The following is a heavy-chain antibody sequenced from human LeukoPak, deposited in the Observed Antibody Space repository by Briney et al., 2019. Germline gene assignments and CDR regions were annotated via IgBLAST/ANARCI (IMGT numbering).Heavy chain of an antibody. CDR1: GFTVSNNY. CDR3: ASGDSGTYGDTFDI. Sequence: GGSLSLSCAASGFTVSNNYMNWVRQAPGKGLEWVSLIYSGGSTYYADSVKGRFTISRDKSKNTLYLQMNSLRGDDTAVYFCASGDSGTYGDTFDIWGQGTMVIVSS. D-gene: IGHD1-26*01. CDR2: IYSGGST. V-gene: IGHV3-53*01. J-gene: IGHJ3*02.